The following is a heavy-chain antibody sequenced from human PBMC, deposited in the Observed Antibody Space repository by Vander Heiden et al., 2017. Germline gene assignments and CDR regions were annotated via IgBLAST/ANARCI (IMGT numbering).Heavy chain of an antibody. CDR2: INYSGNT. Sequence: HAHLQESGPALAKPSQPLSLTRPVPRGSLSSRGSSWSWIRQHPEKGREWIGYINYSGNTYHNPSLKSRVTISVDTSKNQFSLKLSSVTAADTAVYYCARGGYGGNLGFDPWGQGTLVTVSS. V-gene: IGHV4-31*03. CDR1: RGSLSSRGSS. J-gene: IGHJ5*02. CDR3: ARGGYGGNLGFDP. D-gene: IGHD2-21*02.